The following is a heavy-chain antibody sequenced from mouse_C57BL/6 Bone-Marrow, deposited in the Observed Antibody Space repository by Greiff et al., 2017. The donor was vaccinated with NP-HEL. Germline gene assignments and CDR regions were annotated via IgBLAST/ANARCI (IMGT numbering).Heavy chain of an antibody. D-gene: IGHD4-1*01. J-gene: IGHJ2*01. V-gene: IGHV1-78*01. CDR1: GYTFTDHT. CDR2: IYPRDGST. CDR3: AREKLGRYYFDY. Sequence: QVQLQQSDAELVKPGASVKISCKVSGYTFTDHTIHWMKQRPEQGLEWIGYIYPRDGSTKYNEKFKGKATLTADKASSTAYMQLNSLTSEDSAVYCCAREKLGRYYFDYWGQGTTLTVSS.